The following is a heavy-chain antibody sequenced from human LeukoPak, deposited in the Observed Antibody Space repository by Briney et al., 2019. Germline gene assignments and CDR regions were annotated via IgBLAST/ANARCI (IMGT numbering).Heavy chain of an antibody. CDR1: GGSFSGYY. Sequence: SETLSLTCAVYGGSFSGYYWSWIRQHPGKGLEWIGYIYYSGSTYYNPSLKSRVTISVDTSKNQFSLKLSSVTAADTAVYYCARYDKGVGPAMGLDYWGQGTLVTVSS. CDR3: ARYDKGVGPAMGLDY. CDR2: IYYSGST. J-gene: IGHJ4*02. D-gene: IGHD5-18*01. V-gene: IGHV4-31*11.